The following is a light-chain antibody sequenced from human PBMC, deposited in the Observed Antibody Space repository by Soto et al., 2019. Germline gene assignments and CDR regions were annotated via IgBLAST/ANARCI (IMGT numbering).Light chain of an antibody. CDR1: QSVSNK. CDR2: DAS. CDR3: QQRSNWPRRA. V-gene: IGKV3-11*01. Sequence: EIVMTQSPATLSVSPGERATLSCRASQSVSNKLVWYQQKPGQAPRLLIYDASNRATGIPARFSGSGSGTDFTLTISSLEPEDFAVYYCQQRSNWPRRAFGQGTKVDIK. J-gene: IGKJ1*01.